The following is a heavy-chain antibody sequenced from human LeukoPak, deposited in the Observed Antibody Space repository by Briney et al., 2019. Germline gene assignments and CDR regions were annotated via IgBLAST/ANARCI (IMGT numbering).Heavy chain of an antibody. V-gene: IGHV3-30-3*01. CDR1: GFTFSSYA. J-gene: IGHJ4*02. CDR2: ISYDGSNK. Sequence: GGSLRLSCAASGFTFSSYAMHWVRQARGKGLEGVAVISYDGSNKYYADSVNGRFTISRDNSKTTLYLQMNRLRVEDTAVYYCARALDEGARFDYWGQGTLVTVSS. CDR3: ARALDEGARFDY.